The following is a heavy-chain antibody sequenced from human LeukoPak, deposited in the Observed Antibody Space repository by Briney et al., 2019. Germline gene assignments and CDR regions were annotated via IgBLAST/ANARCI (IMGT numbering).Heavy chain of an antibody. J-gene: IGHJ5*02. CDR2: IIPIFGTA. Sequence: ASVKVSCKASGGTFSSYAISWVRQAPGQGLKWMGGIIPIFGTANYAQKFQGRVTITTDESTSTAYMELSSLRSEDTAVYYCARYWYYDFWSGPNWFDPWGRGTLVTVSS. V-gene: IGHV1-69*05. CDR3: ARYWYYDFWSGPNWFDP. CDR1: GGTFSSYA. D-gene: IGHD3-3*01.